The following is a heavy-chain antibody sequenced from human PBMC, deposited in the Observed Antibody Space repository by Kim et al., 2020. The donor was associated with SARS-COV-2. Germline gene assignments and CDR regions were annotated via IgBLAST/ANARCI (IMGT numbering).Heavy chain of an antibody. Sequence: ASVKVSCRGSGYSFTNHAINWVRQAPGQGLEWMGWIDTSTGTPTYAQGFTGRFVFSQDTSVTTAYLQITSLKTEDTALYFCARDHCTNTSCFDPWGQGTLLTVSS. CDR3: ARDHCTNTSCFDP. D-gene: IGHD2-8*01. V-gene: IGHV7-4-1*02. J-gene: IGHJ5*02. CDR1: GYSFTNHA. CDR2: IDTSTGTP.